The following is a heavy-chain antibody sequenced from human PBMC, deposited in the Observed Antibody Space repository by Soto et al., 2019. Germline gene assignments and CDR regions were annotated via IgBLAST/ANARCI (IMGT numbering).Heavy chain of an antibody. CDR3: ARESEDLTSNFDY. V-gene: IGHV3-30*03. J-gene: IGHJ4*02. Sequence: GSLRLSCAASGFTFSNYGMHWVRQAPGKGLEWVAVISYDGSNKYYADSVKGRLTISRDNSKNTLYLQMNSLRAEDTAVYYCARESEDLTSNFDYWGQGTLVTVYS. CDR1: GFTFSNYG. D-gene: IGHD7-27*01. CDR2: ISYDGSNK.